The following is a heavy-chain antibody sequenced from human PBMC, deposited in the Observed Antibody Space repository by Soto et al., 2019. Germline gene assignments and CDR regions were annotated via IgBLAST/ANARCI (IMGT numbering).Heavy chain of an antibody. J-gene: IGHJ5*02. V-gene: IGHV3-48*01. D-gene: IGHD3-3*01. CDR3: ARPHDFWSGHPWFDP. Sequence: PGGSLRLSCAASGFTFSSYSMNWVRQAPGKGLEWVSYISSSSSTIYYADSVKGRFAISRDNAKNSLYLQMNSLRAEDTAVYYCARPHDFWSGHPWFDPWGQGTLVTVSS. CDR1: GFTFSSYS. CDR2: ISSSSSTI.